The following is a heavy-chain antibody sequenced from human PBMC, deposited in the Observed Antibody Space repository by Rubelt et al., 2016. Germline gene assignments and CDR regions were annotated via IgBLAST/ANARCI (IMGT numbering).Heavy chain of an antibody. D-gene: IGHD3-10*01. J-gene: IGHJ2*01. Sequence: LDSGGGWVQPGRSLRLSCEASGFTFSSYAISWVRQAPRKGPEWISSISDGDSSTKYADSVKGRFTISRDNSKNTLYLQVDSLRAEDTAAYYCARVPGRLAPYWYFDLWGRGTLVTVSS. CDR3: ARVPGRLAPYWYFDL. CDR1: GFTFSSYA. V-gene: IGHV3-23*01. CDR2: ISDGDSST.